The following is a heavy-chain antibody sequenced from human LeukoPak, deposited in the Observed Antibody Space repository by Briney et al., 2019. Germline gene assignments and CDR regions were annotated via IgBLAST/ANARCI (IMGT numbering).Heavy chain of an antibody. Sequence: PGGSLRLSCAASGFTFSSYSMNWVRQAPGKGLEWVSYISSSSTIYYADSVKGRFTISRDNAKNSLYLQMNSLRAEDTAVYYCARYGSGSQRPTDYWGQGTLVTVSS. CDR2: ISSSSTI. CDR1: GFTFSSYS. J-gene: IGHJ4*02. V-gene: IGHV3-48*01. CDR3: ARYGSGSQRPTDY. D-gene: IGHD3-10*01.